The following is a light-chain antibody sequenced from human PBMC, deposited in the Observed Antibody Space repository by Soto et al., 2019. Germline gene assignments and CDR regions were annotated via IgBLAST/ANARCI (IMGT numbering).Light chain of an antibody. CDR3: QHYGTSRVT. CDR2: GAS. J-gene: IGKJ3*01. CDR1: QSVSSNY. V-gene: IGKV3-20*01. Sequence: EIVLTQSPGTLSLSPGERATLSCRASQSVSSNYLAWYQQKPGQAPRLLIYGASSRATGVPDRFSGSGSGTDFTLTISSLEPGDFAVYSCQHYGTSRVTFGPGTKVDIK.